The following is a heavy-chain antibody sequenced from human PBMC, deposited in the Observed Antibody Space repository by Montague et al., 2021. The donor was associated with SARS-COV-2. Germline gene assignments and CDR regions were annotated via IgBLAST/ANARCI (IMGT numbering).Heavy chain of an antibody. D-gene: IGHD5-12*01. CDR2: IYDSGST. Sequence: SETLSLTCTVSGGSISSSNYYWDWIRQPPGKGLEWIGSIYDSGSTYYNPSLKSRVTISVDTSKNHFSLKLSSVTAAATAVYYCARRGRKLLPVATTDGGFDIWGQGTMVTVSS. CDR3: ARRGRKLLPVATTDGGFDI. J-gene: IGHJ3*02. CDR1: GGSISSSNYY. V-gene: IGHV4-39*02.